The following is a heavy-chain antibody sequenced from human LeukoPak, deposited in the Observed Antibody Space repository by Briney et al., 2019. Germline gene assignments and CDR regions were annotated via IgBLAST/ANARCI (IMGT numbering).Heavy chain of an antibody. Sequence: SETLSLTCTVSGGSISSSSYYWGWIRQPPGKGLEWIGSIYYSGSTYYNPSLKSRVTISVDTSKNQFSLKLSSVTAADTAVYYCARHDPSYVDKAMIDYWGQGTLVTVSS. CDR3: ARHDPSYVDKAMIDY. J-gene: IGHJ4*02. CDR2: IYYSGST. V-gene: IGHV4-39*01. CDR1: GGSISSSSYY. D-gene: IGHD5-18*01.